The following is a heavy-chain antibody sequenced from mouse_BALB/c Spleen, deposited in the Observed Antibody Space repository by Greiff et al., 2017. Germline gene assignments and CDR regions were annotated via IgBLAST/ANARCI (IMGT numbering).Heavy chain of an antibody. CDR3: ARKDWGFAY. J-gene: IGHJ3*01. V-gene: IGHV2-2*02. CDR1: GFSLTSYG. Sequence: QVQLKESGPGLVQPSQSLSITCTVSGFSLTSYGVHWVRQSPGKGLEWLGVIWSGGSTDYNAAFISRLSISKDNSKSQVFFKMNSLQANDTAIYYCARKDWGFAYWGQGTLVTVSA. D-gene: IGHD4-1*01. CDR2: IWSGGST.